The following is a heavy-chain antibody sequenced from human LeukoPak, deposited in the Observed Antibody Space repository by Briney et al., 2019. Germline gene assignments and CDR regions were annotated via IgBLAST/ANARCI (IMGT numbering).Heavy chain of an antibody. CDR3: ARRLVVVAAGGDY. D-gene: IGHD2-15*01. V-gene: IGHV3-21*01. Sequence: GGSLRLSCAASGFTFSSYSMNWVRQAPGKGLEWVSSISSSSSYIYYADSVKGRFTISRDNAKNSLYLQMNSLRAEDTAVYYRARRLVVVAAGGDYWGQGTLVTVSS. J-gene: IGHJ4*02. CDR1: GFTFSSYS. CDR2: ISSSSSYI.